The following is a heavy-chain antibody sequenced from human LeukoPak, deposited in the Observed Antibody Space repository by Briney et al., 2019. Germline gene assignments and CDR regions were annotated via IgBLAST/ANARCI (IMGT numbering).Heavy chain of an antibody. Sequence: ASVKVSCKASGYTFTGYYMHWVRQAPGQGLEWMGWINPNSGGTNYAQKFQGRVTMTRDTSTSTVYMELSSLRSEDTALYYCARRTSIAVAGIGYWGQGTLVTVSS. D-gene: IGHD6-19*01. CDR2: INPNSGGT. J-gene: IGHJ4*02. V-gene: IGHV1-2*02. CDR3: ARRTSIAVAGIGY. CDR1: GYTFTGYY.